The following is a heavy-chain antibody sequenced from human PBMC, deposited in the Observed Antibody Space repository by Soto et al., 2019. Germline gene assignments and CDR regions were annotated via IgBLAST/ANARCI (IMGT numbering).Heavy chain of an antibody. Sequence: SETLSLTCTVSGGSISSGGYYWSWIRQHPGKGLEWIGYIYYSGSTYYNPSLKSRVTISVDTSKNQFSLKLSSVTAADTAVYYCARDQKGYYGSGSYYNAEYGMDVWGQGTTVTVSS. CDR3: ARDQKGYYGSGSYYNAEYGMDV. D-gene: IGHD3-10*01. CDR1: GGSISSGGYY. CDR2: IYYSGST. V-gene: IGHV4-31*03. J-gene: IGHJ6*02.